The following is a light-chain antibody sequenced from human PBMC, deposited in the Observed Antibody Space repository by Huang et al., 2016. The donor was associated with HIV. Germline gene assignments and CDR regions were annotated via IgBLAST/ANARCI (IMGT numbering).Light chain of an antibody. V-gene: IGKV3-20*01. CDR2: AAS. CDR1: QSVSSSN. J-gene: IGKJ2*01. Sequence: EIVLTPSPGTLSLSPGERATLSCRASQSVSSSNFTWYQQKPGQAPRLLIYAASNRATCIPDRFTGSGSGTDFTLTIRRLEPEDFAVYYCQQGYTFGQGTKVEIK. CDR3: QQGYT.